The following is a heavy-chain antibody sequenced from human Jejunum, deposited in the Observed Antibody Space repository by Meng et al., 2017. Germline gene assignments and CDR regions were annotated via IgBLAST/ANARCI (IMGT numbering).Heavy chain of an antibody. V-gene: IGHV3-21*01. CDR3: VRDPLGADASNDY. D-gene: IGHD3-16*01. Sequence: GESLKISCAASGFSFSYFGMNWVRRAPGKGLEWVSFISSSSDKIYYADSVKGRFSISRDKAKSSLNLQMNSLRAEDTAKYYCVRDPLGADASNDYWGQGTLVTVSS. CDR1: GFSFSYFG. J-gene: IGHJ4*02. CDR2: ISSSSDKI.